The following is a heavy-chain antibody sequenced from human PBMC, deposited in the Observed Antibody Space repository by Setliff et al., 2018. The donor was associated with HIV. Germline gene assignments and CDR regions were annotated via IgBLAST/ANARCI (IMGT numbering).Heavy chain of an antibody. J-gene: IGHJ1*01. CDR3: ARARRAGSGPKYFQH. D-gene: IGHD2-15*01. Sequence: PSETLSLTCTVSGGSFRSGGYYWSWIRQHPGKGLEWIGYIYYSGSTYYNPSLKSRLTMSVDKSKNQFSLRLSSVTAADTAVYYCARARRAGSGPKYFQHWGQGTLVTVSS. CDR1: GGSFRSGGYY. V-gene: IGHV4-31*03. CDR2: IYYSGST.